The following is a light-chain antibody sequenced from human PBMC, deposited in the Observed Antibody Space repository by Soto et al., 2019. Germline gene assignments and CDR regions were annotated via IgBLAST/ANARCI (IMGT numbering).Light chain of an antibody. CDR1: QSVSSN. CDR3: QHYHNWPPWT. J-gene: IGKJ1*01. CDR2: RAS. V-gene: IGKV3-15*01. Sequence: EIVMTQSPATLSVSPGERATLSCRASQSVSSNLAWYQQKPGQAPRLLIYRASTRATGIPARSSGSGSGTDFTLTITSLQSEDFAVYYCQHYHNWPPWTFGQGTKVEIK.